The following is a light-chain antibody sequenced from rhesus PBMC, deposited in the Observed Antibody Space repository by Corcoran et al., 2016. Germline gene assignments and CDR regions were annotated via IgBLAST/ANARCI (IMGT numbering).Light chain of an antibody. J-gene: IGKJ4*01. Sequence: DIQMTQSPSSLSASVGDRVTITCRASQGINNDLSWYQQKPGKAPKPLINYAFSLETGVPSRFSGSRSGTDYTLTISSLQPEDIATYYCQQYNNSPPTFGGGTKVEIK. CDR3: QQYNNSPPT. CDR2: YAF. CDR1: QGINND. V-gene: IGKV1-66*01.